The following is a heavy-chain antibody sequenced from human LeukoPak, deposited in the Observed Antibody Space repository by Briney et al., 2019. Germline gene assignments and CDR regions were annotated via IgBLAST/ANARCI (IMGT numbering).Heavy chain of an antibody. CDR3: ARHNSGSSDFDY. V-gene: IGHV4-34*01. CDR2: INHSGST. J-gene: IGHJ4*02. CDR1: GGSFSGYY. Sequence: PSETLSLTCAVYGGSFSGYYWSWIRQPPGKGLEWIGEINHSGSTNYNPSLKSRVTVSVDTSKNQFSLKLSSVTAADTAVYYCARHNSGSSDFDYWGQGTLVTVSS. D-gene: IGHD1-26*01.